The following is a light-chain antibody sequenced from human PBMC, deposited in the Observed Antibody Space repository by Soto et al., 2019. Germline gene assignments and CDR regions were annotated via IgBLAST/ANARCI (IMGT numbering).Light chain of an antibody. CDR2: GAS. J-gene: IGKJ5*01. Sequence: EIVLTQSPGTLSLSPGERATLSCRASQSVSSSYLAWYQQKPGQAPRLLIYGASTRAPGIPDRVSGSGSGTDFTLTISRLEPEDFAVYYCQQYGSSPPITFGQGTRLE. CDR1: QSVSSSY. V-gene: IGKV3-20*01. CDR3: QQYGSSPPIT.